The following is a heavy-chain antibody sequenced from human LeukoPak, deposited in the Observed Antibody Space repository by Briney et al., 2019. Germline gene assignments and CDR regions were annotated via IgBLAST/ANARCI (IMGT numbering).Heavy chain of an antibody. J-gene: IGHJ5*02. CDR2: IYTSGST. V-gene: IGHV4-4*07. CDR1: GGSFSSYY. D-gene: IGHD4-17*01. CDR3: ARDESGDNLGFDP. Sequence: PSETLSLTCTASGGSFSSYYWTWIRQPPGKGLEWIGRIYTSGSTNYNPSLKSRVTMSVDTYKNQFSLKLSSVTAADTAVYFCARDESGDNLGFDPWGQGTLVTVSS.